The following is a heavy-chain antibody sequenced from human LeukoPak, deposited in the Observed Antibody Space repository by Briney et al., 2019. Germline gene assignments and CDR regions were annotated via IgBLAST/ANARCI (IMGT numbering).Heavy chain of an antibody. V-gene: IGHV3-43*02. CDR3: AKEEPQQWGPYYDILTGYYCDY. D-gene: IGHD3-9*01. J-gene: IGHJ4*02. CDR1: GFTFDDYA. CDR2: ISGDGGST. Sequence: GGSLRLSCAASGFTFDDYAMHWVRQAPGKGLEWVSLISGDGGSTYYADSVKGRFTISRDNSKNSLYLQMNSLRTEDTALYYCAKEEPQQWGPYYDILTGYYCDYWGQGTLVTVSS.